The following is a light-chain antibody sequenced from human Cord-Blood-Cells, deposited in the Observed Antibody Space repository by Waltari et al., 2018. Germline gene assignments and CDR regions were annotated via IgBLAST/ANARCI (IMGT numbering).Light chain of an antibody. CDR2: GAS. CDR3: QQYGSSPFT. J-gene: IGKJ3*01. CDR1: QSVSSSY. V-gene: IGKV3-20*01. Sequence: EIVLTPSPGTLSLSPGKRATLSGSASQSVSSSYLALYQQKPGQAPRLIIYGASSRATGIPDRFSGSRSRTGFTITISRLEAEDLVVYYCQQYGSSPFTFGLGTKVVIK.